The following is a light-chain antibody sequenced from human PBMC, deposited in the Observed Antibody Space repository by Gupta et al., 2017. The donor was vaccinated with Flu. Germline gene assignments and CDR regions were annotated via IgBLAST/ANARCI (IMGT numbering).Light chain of an antibody. Sequence: QSALTPPASVSGSPGQSITISCTGTYNYVSWFQQHPGKAPKLMIYEVTNRPSGVSNRFSGSKSGNTASLTISGLQAEDEADYYCSSFTSSNTWVFGGGTRLTVL. V-gene: IGLV2-14*01. CDR2: EVT. CDR3: SSFTSSNTWV. CDR1: YNY. J-gene: IGLJ3*02.